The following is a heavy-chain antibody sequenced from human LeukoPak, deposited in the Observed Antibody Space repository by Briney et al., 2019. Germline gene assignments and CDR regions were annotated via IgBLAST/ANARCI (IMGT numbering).Heavy chain of an antibody. Sequence: ASVKVSCKASGYTFTSYDINWVRRATGQGLEWMGWMNPYSGNTGYAQKFQGTVTMTRNTSISTAYMELSSLRSEDTAVYYCARADIVVVPAAGDYYYYYYMDVWGKGTTVTVSS. V-gene: IGHV1-8*01. J-gene: IGHJ6*03. D-gene: IGHD2-2*01. CDR2: MNPYSGNT. CDR3: ARADIVVVPAAGDYYYYYYMDV. CDR1: GYTFTSYD.